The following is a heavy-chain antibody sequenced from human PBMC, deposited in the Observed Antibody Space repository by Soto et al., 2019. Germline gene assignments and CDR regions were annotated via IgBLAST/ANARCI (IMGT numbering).Heavy chain of an antibody. Sequence: SETVSLTCSVSGVSIKSGGYYWTWIRQLPGKGLEWIGDIYYTGSTFYHPSLKTRVTLSLDTSKNQFSLNLESVTAADTAVYYCATQPRYDSSGYFYYWGQGTQVTVSS. D-gene: IGHD3-22*01. J-gene: IGHJ4*02. CDR1: GVSIKSGGYY. V-gene: IGHV4-31*03. CDR2: IYYTGST. CDR3: ATQPRYDSSGYFYY.